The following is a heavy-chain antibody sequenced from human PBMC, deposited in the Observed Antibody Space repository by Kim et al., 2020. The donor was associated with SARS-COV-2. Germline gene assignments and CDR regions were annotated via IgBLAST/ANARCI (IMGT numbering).Heavy chain of an antibody. Sequence: GGSLRLSCAASGFTFAGSWMHWVRQVPGKGPVWVSGINGDGSRVGYADSVKGRFTISRENAENTLYLNMNSLRAEDTAVYYCARVSVVAGTDSWGQGTL. D-gene: IGHD6-19*01. CDR2: INGDGSRV. J-gene: IGHJ4*02. CDR1: GFTFAGSW. V-gene: IGHV3-74*01. CDR3: ARVSVVAGTDS.